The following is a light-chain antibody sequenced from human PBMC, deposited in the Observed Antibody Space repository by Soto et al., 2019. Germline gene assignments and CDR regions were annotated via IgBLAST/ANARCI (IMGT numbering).Light chain of an antibody. CDR3: LQHNTYPLT. CDR2: DAS. CDR1: QDIRKY. Sequence: DIQMTQSPSAMSASVGDRVTITCRASQDIRKYLIWFQQKPGKVPKRLIYDASSLQGGVPSRFSGSGSVTEFTLTISSLQPEDFATYFCLQHNTYPLTFGGGTRVEIK. J-gene: IGKJ4*01. V-gene: IGKV1-17*03.